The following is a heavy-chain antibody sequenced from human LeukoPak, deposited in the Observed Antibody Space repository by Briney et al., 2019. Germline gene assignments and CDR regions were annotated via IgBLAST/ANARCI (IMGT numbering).Heavy chain of an antibody. J-gene: IGHJ4*02. Sequence: QTGGSLRLSCAASGFTFSRLAMTWVRQAPGKGLEWVSTIGASGPYYADAVRGRFTISRDNSRNTLSLQMDSLRAEDTAVYYCAKDHESDGYPCLDHWGLGTLVTVSS. V-gene: IGHV3-23*01. D-gene: IGHD3-22*01. CDR3: AKDHESDGYPCLDH. CDR1: GFTFSRLA. CDR2: IGASGP.